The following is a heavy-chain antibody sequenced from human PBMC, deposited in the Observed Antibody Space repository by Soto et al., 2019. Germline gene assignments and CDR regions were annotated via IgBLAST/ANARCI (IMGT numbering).Heavy chain of an antibody. CDR1: GGSISSSSYY. Sequence: SETLSLTCTVSGGSISSSSYYWGWIRQPPGKGLEWIGSIYYSGSTYYNPSLKSRVTISVDTSKNQFSLKLSSVTAADTAVYYCARPVQLERRGGQETKTTNWFDPWGQGTLVTVSS. CDR3: ARPVQLERRGGQETKTTNWFDP. CDR2: IYYSGST. J-gene: IGHJ5*02. D-gene: IGHD1-1*01. V-gene: IGHV4-39*01.